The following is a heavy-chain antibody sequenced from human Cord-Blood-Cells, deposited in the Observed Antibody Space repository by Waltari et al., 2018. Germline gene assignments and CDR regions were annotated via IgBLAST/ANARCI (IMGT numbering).Heavy chain of an antibody. CDR3: ARRLSYPGSDAFDI. CDR2: INWNGGST. CDR1: GFTFDDYG. V-gene: IGHV3-20*04. J-gene: IGHJ3*02. D-gene: IGHD1-1*01. Sequence: EVQLVESGGGVVRPGGSLRLSCAASGFTFDDYGMGWVRQAPGRGLELVSGINWNGGSTGYADSVKGRFTISRDNAKNSLYLQMNSLRAEDTALYYCARRLSYPGSDAFDIWGQGTMVTVSS.